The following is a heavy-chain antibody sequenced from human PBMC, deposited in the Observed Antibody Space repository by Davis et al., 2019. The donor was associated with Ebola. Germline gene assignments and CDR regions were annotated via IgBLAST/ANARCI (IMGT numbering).Heavy chain of an antibody. CDR3: ARGPDCSGGSCYSGSWGYKNY. CDR1: GGSISSYY. CDR2: INHSGST. Sequence: MPSETLSLTCTVSGGSISSYYWSWIRQPPGKGLEWIGEINHSGSTNYNPSLKSRVTISVDTSKNQFSLKLSSVTAADTAVYYCARGPDCSGGSCYSGSWGYKNYWGQGTMVTVSS. V-gene: IGHV4-34*01. J-gene: IGHJ4*02. D-gene: IGHD2-15*01.